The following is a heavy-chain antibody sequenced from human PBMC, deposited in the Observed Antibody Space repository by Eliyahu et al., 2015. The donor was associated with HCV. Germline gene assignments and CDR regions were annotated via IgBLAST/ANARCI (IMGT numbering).Heavy chain of an antibody. CDR2: IKQDGSEK. J-gene: IGHJ5*02. Sequence: EVQLVESGGGLVQPGGSLRLSCAASGFXFSTYWRNWVRQAPGKGLEWVANIKQDGSEKYYVDSVKGRFTISRDNVENSLYLQMNSLRAEDTAVYYCASGGDCSSATCYFSWFDPWGQGTLVTVSS. D-gene: IGHD2-2*01. V-gene: IGHV3-7*01. CDR1: GFXFSTYW. CDR3: ASGGDCSSATCYFSWFDP.